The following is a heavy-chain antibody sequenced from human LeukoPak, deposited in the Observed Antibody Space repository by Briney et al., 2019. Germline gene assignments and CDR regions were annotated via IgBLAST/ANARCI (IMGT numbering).Heavy chain of an antibody. J-gene: IGHJ4*02. CDR2: INTDGSGK. Sequence: GGSLRLSCVASGFTFRGHWMNWVRQAPGQGMEWVANINTDGSGKYHVDSVQGRFTISRDNAKNSLYLQMNSLRAEDTAVYYCVRDATGLTSWGQGTLVTVSS. D-gene: IGHD4-11*01. V-gene: IGHV3-7*01. CDR3: VRDATGLTS. CDR1: GFTFRGHW.